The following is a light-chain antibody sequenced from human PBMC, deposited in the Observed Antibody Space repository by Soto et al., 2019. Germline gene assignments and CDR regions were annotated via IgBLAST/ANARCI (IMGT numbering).Light chain of an antibody. J-gene: IGKJ1*01. V-gene: IGKV1-5*03. Sequence: DIQMTQSPSTLSGSVGDRVTITCRASQTLSSWLAWYHQKPGKAPTLLIYNASTLKSGVPSRFSGSGSGTEFTLTRSSLQPDDFATYYCQHCNSYSEAFGQGTPVELK. CDR1: QTLSSW. CDR3: QHCNSYSEA. CDR2: NAS.